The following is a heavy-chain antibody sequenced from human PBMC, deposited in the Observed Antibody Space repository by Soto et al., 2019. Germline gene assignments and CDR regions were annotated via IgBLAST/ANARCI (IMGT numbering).Heavy chain of an antibody. CDR3: ARGGSYSGYDPNWFDP. D-gene: IGHD5-12*01. CDR1: GGTFSSYA. V-gene: IGHV1-69*13. Sequence: GASVKVSCKASGGTFSSYAISWLRQSPGQGLEWMGGIIPIFGTANYAQKFQGRVTITADESTSTAYMELSSLRSEDTAVYYCARGGSYSGYDPNWFDPWGQGTLVTVSS. J-gene: IGHJ5*02. CDR2: IIPIFGTA.